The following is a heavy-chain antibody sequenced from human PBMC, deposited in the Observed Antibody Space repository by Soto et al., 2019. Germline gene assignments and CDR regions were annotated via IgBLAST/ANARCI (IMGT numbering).Heavy chain of an antibody. CDR1: GYTFTSYA. D-gene: IGHD4-17*01. Sequence: QVQLVQSGAEVKKPGASVKVSCKASGYTFTSYAMHWVRQAPEQRLEWMGWINAGNGNTKYSQKFQGRVTITRDTSASTAYMELSSLRSEDTAVYYCARDYGDRKAIDYWGQGTLVTVSS. CDR3: ARDYGDRKAIDY. CDR2: INAGNGNT. V-gene: IGHV1-3*01. J-gene: IGHJ4*02.